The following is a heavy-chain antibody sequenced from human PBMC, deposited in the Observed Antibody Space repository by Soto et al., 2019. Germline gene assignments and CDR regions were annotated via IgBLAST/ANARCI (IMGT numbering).Heavy chain of an antibody. CDR3: ARGPMTTATVLGY. CDR1: GGSFSGYY. J-gene: IGHJ4*02. CDR2: INHSGST. D-gene: IGHD4-17*01. V-gene: IGHV4-34*01. Sequence: SSETLSLTCAVYGGSFSGYYWSWIRQPPGKGLEWIGEINHSGSTNYNPSLKSRVTISVDTSKNQFSLKLSSVTAADTAVYYCARGPMTTATVLGYWGQGTLVTVSS.